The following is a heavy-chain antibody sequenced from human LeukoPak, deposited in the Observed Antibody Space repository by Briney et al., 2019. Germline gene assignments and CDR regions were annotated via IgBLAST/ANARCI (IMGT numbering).Heavy chain of an antibody. J-gene: IGHJ4*02. D-gene: IGHD2-15*01. V-gene: IGHV1-18*01. Sequence: ASVKVSCKASGYTFTSYGISWVRQAPGQGLEWMGWISAYNGNTNYAQKLQGRVTMTTDTSTSTAYMELRSLRSDDTAVYYCTREGYCSGGSCYHEIIDYWGQGTLVTVSS. CDR2: ISAYNGNT. CDR3: TREGYCSGGSCYHEIIDY. CDR1: GYTFTSYG.